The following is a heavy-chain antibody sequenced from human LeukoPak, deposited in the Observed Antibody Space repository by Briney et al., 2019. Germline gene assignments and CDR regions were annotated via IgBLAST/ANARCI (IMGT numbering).Heavy chain of an antibody. CDR2: ISGSGGST. Sequence: GGSLRLSCAASGFTFSSYAMSWVRQAPGKGLGWVSAISGSGGSTYYADSVKGRFTISRDNSKNTLYLQMNSLRAEDTAVYYCAKGVYSGWYLGYWGQGTLVTVSS. CDR1: GFTFSSYA. J-gene: IGHJ4*02. V-gene: IGHV3-23*01. D-gene: IGHD6-19*01. CDR3: AKGVYSGWYLGY.